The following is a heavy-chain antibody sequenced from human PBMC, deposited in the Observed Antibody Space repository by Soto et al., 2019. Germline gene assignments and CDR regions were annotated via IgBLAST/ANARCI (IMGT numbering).Heavy chain of an antibody. CDR3: ASYGSGSYR. CDR2: IKQDGSEK. CDR1: GFTFSSYR. D-gene: IGHD3-10*01. J-gene: IGHJ4*02. Sequence: EVQLVESGGGLVQPGGSLRLSCAASGFTFSSYRMSWVRQAPGKGLEWVANIKQDGSEKYYVDSVKGRFTISRDNAKNSLYLQMNSLRAEDTVVYYCASYGSGSYRWGQGTLVTVSS. V-gene: IGHV3-7*01.